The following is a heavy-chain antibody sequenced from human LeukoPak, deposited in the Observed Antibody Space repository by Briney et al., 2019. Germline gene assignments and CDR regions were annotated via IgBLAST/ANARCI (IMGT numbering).Heavy chain of an antibody. D-gene: IGHD6-19*01. J-gene: IGHJ4*02. CDR2: ISYSRTT. CDR1: GGSISNYY. Sequence: SETLSLTCTVSGGSISNYYWSWIRQPPGERLEWISYISYSRTTKYNPSLKRRVAISVDASKNQFSLKLSSVTAADTAVYYCARQWWLVPYFDFWGQGALVSLCS. V-gene: IGHV4-59*08. CDR3: ARQWWLVPYFDF.